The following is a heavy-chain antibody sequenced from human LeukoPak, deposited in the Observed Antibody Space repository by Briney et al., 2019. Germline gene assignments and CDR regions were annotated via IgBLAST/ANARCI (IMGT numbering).Heavy chain of an antibody. D-gene: IGHD3-10*01. J-gene: IGHJ4*02. Sequence: GGSLRLSCAASGFTFSSYSMNWVRQAPGKGLEWVSYISSSSSTIYYADSVKGRFTISRDNAKNSLYLQMNSLRAEDMAVYYCARDFRGSGNGGFDYWGQGTLVTVSS. CDR3: ARDFRGSGNGGFDY. V-gene: IGHV3-48*04. CDR2: ISSSSSTI. CDR1: GFTFSSYS.